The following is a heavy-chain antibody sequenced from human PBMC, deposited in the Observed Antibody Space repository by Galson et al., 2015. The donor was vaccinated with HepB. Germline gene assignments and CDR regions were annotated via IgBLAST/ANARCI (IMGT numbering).Heavy chain of an antibody. CDR3: ARGGYYYGSGLDY. Sequence: SVKVSCKASGGTFSSYTISWVRQAPGQGLEWMGRIIPILGIANYAQKFQGRVTITADKSTSTAYMELSSLRSEDTAVYYCARGGYYYGSGLDYWGQGTLVTVSS. V-gene: IGHV1-69*02. J-gene: IGHJ4*02. D-gene: IGHD3-10*01. CDR1: GGTFSSYT. CDR2: IIPILGIA.